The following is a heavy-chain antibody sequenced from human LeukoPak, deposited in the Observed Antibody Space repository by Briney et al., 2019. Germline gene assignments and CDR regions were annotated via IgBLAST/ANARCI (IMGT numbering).Heavy chain of an antibody. Sequence: ASVKVSCKASGYTFTSYYMHWVRQAPGQGLEWMGWINPNSGSTNYAQKLQGRVTMTRDTSISTAYMELSRLRSDDTAVYYCASGSFYYGMDVWGQGTTVTVSS. CDR3: ASGSFYYGMDV. V-gene: IGHV1-2*02. D-gene: IGHD1-26*01. CDR1: GYTFTSYY. CDR2: INPNSGST. J-gene: IGHJ6*02.